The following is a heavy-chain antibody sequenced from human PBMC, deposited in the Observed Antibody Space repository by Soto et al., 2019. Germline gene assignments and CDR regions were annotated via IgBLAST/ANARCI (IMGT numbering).Heavy chain of an antibody. J-gene: IGHJ6*02. D-gene: IGHD1-7*01. CDR3: ARGELELLRYFHYGMDV. CDR1: GYTFTSYY. V-gene: IGHV1-46*01. CDR2: INPSGGDT. Sequence: ASVKVSCKASGYTFTSYYVHWVRQAPGQGLEWMGIINPSGGDTSNAQKFQGRVTMTRDTSTSTVYMELSSLRSEDTAVYYCARGELELLRYFHYGMDVWGQGTTVTVSS.